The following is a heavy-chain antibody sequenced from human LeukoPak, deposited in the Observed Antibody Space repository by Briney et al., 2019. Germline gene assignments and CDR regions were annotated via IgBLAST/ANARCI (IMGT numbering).Heavy chain of an antibody. V-gene: IGHV3-23*01. Sequence: GGSLRLSCAASGFTFSTYAMSWVRQAPGRGLEWVSTISGSGGSTYYADSVKGRFTISRDNSKNTLYLQMNSLRAEDTAVYYCAKEPASIRVFDYWGQGALVTVSS. D-gene: IGHD2-2*01. J-gene: IGHJ4*02. CDR1: GFTFSTYA. CDR2: ISGSGGST. CDR3: AKEPASIRVFDY.